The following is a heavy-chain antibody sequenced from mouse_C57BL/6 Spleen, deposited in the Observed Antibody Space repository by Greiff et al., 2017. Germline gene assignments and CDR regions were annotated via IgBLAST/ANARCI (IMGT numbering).Heavy chain of an antibody. Sequence: VQLQQSGAELVRPGASVTLSCKASGYTFTDYEMHWVKQTPVHGLEWIGAIDPETGGTAYNQKFKGKAILTADKSSSTAYMELRSLTSEDSAVYYCTRDGNYYGSSPWYFDYWGQGTTLTVAS. CDR1: GYTFTDYE. D-gene: IGHD1-1*01. V-gene: IGHV1-15*01. CDR2: IDPETGGT. CDR3: TRDGNYYGSSPWYFDY. J-gene: IGHJ2*01.